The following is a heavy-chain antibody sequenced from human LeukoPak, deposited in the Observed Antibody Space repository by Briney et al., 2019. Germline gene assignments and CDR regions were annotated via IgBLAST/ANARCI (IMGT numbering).Heavy chain of an antibody. CDR2: VSYDGSNK. J-gene: IGHJ6*02. D-gene: IGHD3-10*01. Sequence: GRSLRLSCAASGFTFSSYAMHWVRQAPGKGLEWVAVVSYDGSNKYYADSVKGRFTISRDNSKNTLYLQMNSLRAEDTAVYYCARDRLLLWFGYGMDVWGQGTTVTVSS. CDR3: ARDRLLLWFGYGMDV. V-gene: IGHV3-30*04. CDR1: GFTFSSYA.